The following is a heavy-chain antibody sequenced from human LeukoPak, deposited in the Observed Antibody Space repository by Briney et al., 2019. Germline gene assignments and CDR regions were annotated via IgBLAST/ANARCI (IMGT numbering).Heavy chain of an antibody. Sequence: GGYLRLSCAASGFTFSSYWMSWVRQAPGKGLEWVANIKQDGSEKYYVDSVKGRFTISRDNAKNSLYLQMNSLRAEDTAVYYCAREGDYYCSGGSCYDYWGQGTLVTVSS. V-gene: IGHV3-7*01. CDR1: GFTFSSYW. D-gene: IGHD2-15*01. CDR2: IKQDGSEK. J-gene: IGHJ4*02. CDR3: AREGDYYCSGGSCYDY.